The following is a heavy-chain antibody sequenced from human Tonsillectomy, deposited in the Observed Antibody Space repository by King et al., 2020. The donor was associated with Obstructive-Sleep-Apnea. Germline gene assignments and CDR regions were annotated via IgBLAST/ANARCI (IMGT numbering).Heavy chain of an antibody. J-gene: IGHJ4*02. V-gene: IGHV4-4*07. CDR2: IYIDGST. CDR3: AREDRYSSGYYSLYYFDF. D-gene: IGHD3-22*01. Sequence: VQLQESGPGLVKPSETLSLTCSVSGDSISSNYWSWIRQPAGEGLEWVGRIYIDGSTNSNPSLKSRVTMSLDTSKNQFSLKLSSVTAADTAVYFCAREDRYSSGYYSLYYFDFWGQGTLVTVSS. CDR1: GDSISSNY.